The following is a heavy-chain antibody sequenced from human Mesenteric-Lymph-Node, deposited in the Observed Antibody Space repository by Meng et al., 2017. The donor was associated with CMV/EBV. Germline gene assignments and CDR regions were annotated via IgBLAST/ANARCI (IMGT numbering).Heavy chain of an antibody. J-gene: IGHJ4*02. Sequence: ASVKVSCKASGYTFTGYYIHWVRQAPGQGLEWMGRINPNSGGTNSPENFQGRVTTTRDTSINTAYMELSRLGSDDTAMYYCARDLKGTGDSWGQGTLVTVSS. V-gene: IGHV1-2*06. CDR2: INPNSGGT. CDR3: ARDLKGTGDS. CDR1: GYTFTGYY.